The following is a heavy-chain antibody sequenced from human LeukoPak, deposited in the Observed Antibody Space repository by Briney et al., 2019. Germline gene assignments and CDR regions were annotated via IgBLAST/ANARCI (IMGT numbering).Heavy chain of an antibody. CDR3: ARGLSGYCSGGSCYIFDY. Sequence: GGSLRLSCAASGFTFSSYSMNWVRQAPGKGLEWVSSISSSSSYIYYADSVEGRFTISRDNAKNSLYLQKNSLRAEDTAAYYCARGLSGYCSGGSCYIFDYWGQGTLVTASS. D-gene: IGHD2-15*01. J-gene: IGHJ4*02. CDR1: GFTFSSYS. CDR2: ISSSSSYI. V-gene: IGHV3-21*01.